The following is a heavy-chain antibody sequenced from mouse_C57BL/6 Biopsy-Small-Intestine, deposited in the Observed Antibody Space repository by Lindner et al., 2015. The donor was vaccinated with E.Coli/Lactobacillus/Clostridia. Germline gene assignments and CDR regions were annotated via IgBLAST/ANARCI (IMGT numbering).Heavy chain of an antibody. Sequence: VQLQESGPELVKPGASVKISCKASGYEFSNSWINWVKQRPGKGLEWIGRIYPGDGDTNYNGKFKGKATLTADKSSNTAYMQLSSLTSEDSAVYFCAGYSNSWYFDVWGAGTTVTVSS. J-gene: IGHJ1*01. D-gene: IGHD2-5*01. V-gene: IGHV1-82*01. CDR2: IYPGDGDT. CDR1: GYEFSNSW. CDR3: AGYSNSWYFDV.